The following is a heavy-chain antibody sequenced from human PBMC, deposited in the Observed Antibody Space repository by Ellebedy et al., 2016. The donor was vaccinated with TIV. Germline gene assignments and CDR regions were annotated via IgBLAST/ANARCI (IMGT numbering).Heavy chain of an antibody. CDR3: AGPEGIAAAGTYYYYGMDV. D-gene: IGHD6-13*01. Sequence: GGSLRLSXKGSGYSFTSYWISWVRQMPGKGLEWMGRIDPSDSYTNYSPSFQGHVTISADKSISTAYLQWSSLKASDTAMYYCAGPEGIAAAGTYYYYGMDVWGQGTTVTVSS. CDR2: IDPSDSYT. V-gene: IGHV5-10-1*01. J-gene: IGHJ6*02. CDR1: GYSFTSYW.